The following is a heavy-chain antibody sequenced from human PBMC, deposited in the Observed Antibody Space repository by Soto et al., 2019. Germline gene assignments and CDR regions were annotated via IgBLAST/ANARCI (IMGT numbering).Heavy chain of an antibody. Sequence: GGSLRLSCAASGFTFSSYAMHWVRQAPGKGLEWVAVISYDGSNKYYADSVKGRFTISRDNSKNTLYLQMNSLRAEDTAVYYCARDLTEWLAFDYWGQGTLVTVSS. CDR3: ARDLTEWLAFDY. CDR2: ISYDGSNK. D-gene: IGHD6-19*01. CDR1: GFTFSSYA. V-gene: IGHV3-30-3*01. J-gene: IGHJ4*02.